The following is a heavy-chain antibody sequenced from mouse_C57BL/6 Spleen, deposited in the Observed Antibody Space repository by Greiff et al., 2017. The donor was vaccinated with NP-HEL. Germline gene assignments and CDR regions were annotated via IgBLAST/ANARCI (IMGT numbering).Heavy chain of an antibody. CDR3: ARGHLAY. CDR2: IDPSDSYT. CDR1: GYTFTSYW. J-gene: IGHJ3*01. D-gene: IGHD3-1*01. Sequence: QVQLQQPGAELVMPGASVKLSCKASGYTFTSYWMHWVKQRPGQGLEWIGEIDPSDSYTNYNQKFKGKSTLTVDKSSSTAYMQLSSLTSEDSAVYYCARGHLAYWGQGTLVTVSA. V-gene: IGHV1-69*01.